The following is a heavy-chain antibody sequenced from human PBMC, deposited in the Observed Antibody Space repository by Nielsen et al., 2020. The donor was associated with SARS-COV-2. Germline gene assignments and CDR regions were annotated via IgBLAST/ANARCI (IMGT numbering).Heavy chain of an antibody. V-gene: IGHV4-34*01. J-gene: IGHJ4*02. CDR3: ARGRRERSYYYGSGSYCDY. D-gene: IGHD3-10*01. CDR2: INHSGST. Sequence: WIRQPPGKGLEWIGEINHSGSTNYNPSLKSRVTISVDTSKNQFSLKLSSVTAADTAVYYCARGRRERSYYYGSGSYCDYWGQGTLVTVSS.